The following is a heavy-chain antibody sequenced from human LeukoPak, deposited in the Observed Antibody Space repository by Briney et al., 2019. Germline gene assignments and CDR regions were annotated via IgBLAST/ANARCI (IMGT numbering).Heavy chain of an antibody. V-gene: IGHV4-4*02. D-gene: IGHD2-8*01. CDR3: SRENGAFSPFGY. J-gene: IGHJ4*02. CDR2: ISLTGLT. CDR1: GGSISNTNW. Sequence: SETLSLTCGVSGGSISNTNWWSWARQPPGQGLEWIGEISLTGLTHYNPSLESRVTVSLDKSKNQLSLNLTSVTAADTAVYYCSRENGAFSPFGYWGQGTLVTVLS.